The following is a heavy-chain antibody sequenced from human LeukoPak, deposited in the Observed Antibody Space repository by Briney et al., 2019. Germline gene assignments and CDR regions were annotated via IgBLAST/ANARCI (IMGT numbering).Heavy chain of an antibody. CDR1: GGTFSSNA. CDR3: ARDREYCSSTTCYNAFDI. Sequence: GTSVKVSCKASGGTFSSNAINWVRQAPGQGLEWVGRIIPILDLANYAQKFQGRVTITADKSTSTAYMELSSLRSEDTALYYCARDREYCSSTTCYNAFDIWGQGTMVTVSS. J-gene: IGHJ3*02. V-gene: IGHV1-69*04. CDR2: IIPILDLA. D-gene: IGHD2-2*02.